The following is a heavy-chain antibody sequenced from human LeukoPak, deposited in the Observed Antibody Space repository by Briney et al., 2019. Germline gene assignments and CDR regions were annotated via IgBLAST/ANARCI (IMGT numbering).Heavy chain of an antibody. D-gene: IGHD3-10*01. CDR3: ARGFGDWGLSWFDP. CDR1: GGSVSSGSYY. CDR2: IYYSGSA. Sequence: SETLSLTCTVSGGSVSSGSYYWSWIRQPPGKGLEWIGYIYYSGSAKYNPSLKSRVTISVDTSKNQFSLKLTSVTATDTAVYYCARGFGDWGLSWFDPWGQGTLVTVSS. J-gene: IGHJ5*02. V-gene: IGHV4-61*01.